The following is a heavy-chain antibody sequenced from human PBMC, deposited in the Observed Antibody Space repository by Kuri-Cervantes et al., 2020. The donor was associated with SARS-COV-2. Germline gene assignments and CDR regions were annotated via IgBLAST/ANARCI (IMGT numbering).Heavy chain of an antibody. V-gene: IGHV3-30-3*02. J-gene: IGHJ4*02. CDR1: GFTFSSYA. Sequence: GESLKISCAASGFTFSSYAMHWVRRAPGKGLEWVAVISYDGSNKYYADSVKGRFTISRDNSKNTLYLQMNSLRAEDTAIYYCAKLFGVVVAGTLDYWGQGALVTVSS. CDR2: ISYDGSNK. CDR3: AKLFGVVVAGTLDY. D-gene: IGHD2-15*01.